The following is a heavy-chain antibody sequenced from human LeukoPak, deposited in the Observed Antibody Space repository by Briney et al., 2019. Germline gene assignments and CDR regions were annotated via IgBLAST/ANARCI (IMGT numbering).Heavy chain of an antibody. V-gene: IGHV3-30-3*01. J-gene: IGHJ4*02. D-gene: IGHD5-12*01. CDR1: GFTFSSYA. Sequence: GGSLRLSCAASGFTFSSYAMHWVRQAPGKGLEWVAVISYDGSNKYYADSVKGRFTISRDNSKSTLYLQMNSLRGEDTAMYYCAPDPHSWLRHYWGQGTLVTVSS. CDR2: ISYDGSNK. CDR3: APDPHSWLRHY.